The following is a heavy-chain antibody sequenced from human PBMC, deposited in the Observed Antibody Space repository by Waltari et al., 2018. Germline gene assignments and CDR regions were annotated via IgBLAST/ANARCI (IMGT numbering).Heavy chain of an antibody. Sequence: EVQLVESGGGLVQPGGSLRLSCAASGFTFSSYWMSWVRQAPGKGLEWVANIKQDGSEKYYVDSVKGRFTISRDNAKNSLYLQMNSLRAEDTAVYYCAREYSSSSEPLDYWGQGTLVTVSS. CDR3: AREYSSSSEPLDY. CDR2: IKQDGSEK. D-gene: IGHD6-6*01. J-gene: IGHJ4*02. CDR1: GFTFSSYW. V-gene: IGHV3-7*01.